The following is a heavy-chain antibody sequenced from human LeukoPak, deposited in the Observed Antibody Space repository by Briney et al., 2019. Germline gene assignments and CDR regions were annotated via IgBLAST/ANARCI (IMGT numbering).Heavy chain of an antibody. Sequence: PGGSLRLSCAASGFTFSSYSMNWVRQAPGKGLEWVSSISSSSSYIYYADSVKGRFTISRDNAKNSLYLQMNRLRAEDTAVYYCARDTRNMAYCGGGCYSAEYFQHWGQGTLVTVSS. D-gene: IGHD2-21*02. V-gene: IGHV3-21*01. CDR1: GFTFSSYS. CDR2: ISSSSSYI. J-gene: IGHJ1*01. CDR3: ARDTRNMAYCGGGCYSAEYFQH.